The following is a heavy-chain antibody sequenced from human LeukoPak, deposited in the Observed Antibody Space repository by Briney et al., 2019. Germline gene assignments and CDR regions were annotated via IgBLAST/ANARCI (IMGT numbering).Heavy chain of an antibody. CDR1: GFIFRDYA. V-gene: IGHV3-30*04. D-gene: IGHD3-10*01. Sequence: GKSLRLSCVASGFIFRDYAMHWVRQAPGKGLEWMAIISHDGTNEYHADSVKGRFTISRDNSKNTLYLQMNSLRAEDTAVYYCAKVGDYYGSGTQRHWGQGTLVTVSS. CDR2: ISHDGTNE. CDR3: AKVGDYYGSGTQRH. J-gene: IGHJ4*02.